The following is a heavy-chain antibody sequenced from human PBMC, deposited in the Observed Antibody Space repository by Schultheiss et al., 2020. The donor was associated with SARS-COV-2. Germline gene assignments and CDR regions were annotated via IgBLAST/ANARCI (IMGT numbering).Heavy chain of an antibody. V-gene: IGHV3-30*18. D-gene: IGHD2-15*01. CDR2: ISYDGSNK. CDR3: AKDGSEYYYGMDV. J-gene: IGHJ6*02. Sequence: GGSLRLSCAASGFTFSSSGMHWVRQAPGKGLEWVAVISYDGSNKYYADSVKGRFTISRDNSKNTLYLQMNSLRAEDSALYYCAKDGSEYYYGMDVWGQGTTVTVSS. CDR1: GFTFSSSG.